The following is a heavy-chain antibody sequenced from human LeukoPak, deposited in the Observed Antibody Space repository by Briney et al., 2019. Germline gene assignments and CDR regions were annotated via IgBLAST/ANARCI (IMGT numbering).Heavy chain of an antibody. D-gene: IGHD3-3*01. CDR2: IYYSGST. V-gene: IGHV4-59*01. CDR3: ARDLYDFWSGYFGGRWFDP. Sequence: PSETLSLTCTVSGGSISSYYWSWIRQPPGKGLEWIGYIYYSGSTNYNPSLKSRVTISVDTSKNQFSLKLSSVTAADTAVYCCARDLYDFWSGYFGGRWFDPWGQGTLVTVSS. J-gene: IGHJ5*02. CDR1: GGSISSYY.